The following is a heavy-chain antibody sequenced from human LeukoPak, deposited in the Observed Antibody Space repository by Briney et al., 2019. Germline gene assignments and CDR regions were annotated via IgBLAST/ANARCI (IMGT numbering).Heavy chain of an antibody. CDR3: ARVGEMGVTTGLFAFDI. Sequence: GGSLRLSCAASGFTFSSYAMHWVRQAPGKGLEWVAVISYDGSNKYYADSVKGRFTISRDNSKNTLYLQVNSLRAEDTAVYYCARVGEMGVTTGLFAFDIWGQGTMVTVSS. CDR1: GFTFSSYA. CDR2: ISYDGSNK. J-gene: IGHJ3*02. D-gene: IGHD4-11*01. V-gene: IGHV3-30*04.